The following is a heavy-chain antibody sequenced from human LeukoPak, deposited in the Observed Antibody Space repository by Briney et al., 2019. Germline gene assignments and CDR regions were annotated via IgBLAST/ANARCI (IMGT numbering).Heavy chain of an antibody. Sequence: SETLSLTCTVSGGSISSSSYYWGWIRHPPGKGLEWIGSIYYSGSTYYNPSLKSRLTISVDTSKNQFSLKLSPVTAADTAVYYCARHGYIWGEKREIDYWGQGTLVTVSS. D-gene: IGHD3-16*01. J-gene: IGHJ4*02. CDR2: IYYSGST. V-gene: IGHV4-39*01. CDR1: GGSISSSSYY. CDR3: ARHGYIWGEKREIDY.